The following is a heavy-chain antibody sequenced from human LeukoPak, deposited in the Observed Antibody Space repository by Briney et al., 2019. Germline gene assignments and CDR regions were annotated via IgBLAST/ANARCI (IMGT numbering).Heavy chain of an antibody. D-gene: IGHD6-6*01. J-gene: IGHJ5*02. CDR3: ARDRGRYSSSSWFDP. Sequence: ASVKVSCKASGYTFTSYGISWVRQAPGQGLEWMGWISAYNGNTNYAQKLRGRVTMTTDTSTSTAYMELRSLRSDDTAVYYCARDRGRYSSSSWFDPWGQGTLVTVSS. CDR1: GYTFTSYG. V-gene: IGHV1-18*01. CDR2: ISAYNGNT.